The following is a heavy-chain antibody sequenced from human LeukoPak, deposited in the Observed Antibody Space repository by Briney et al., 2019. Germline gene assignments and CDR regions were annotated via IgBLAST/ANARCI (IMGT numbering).Heavy chain of an antibody. Sequence: PGRSLRLSCAASGFTFSSYGMHWVRQAPGKGLEWVAVISYDGSNKYYADSVKGRFTISRDNSKNTLYLQMNSLRAEDTAVYYCAKEGGAAAGTEGMDYFDYWGQGTLVTVSS. CDR3: AKEGGAAAGTEGMDYFDY. V-gene: IGHV3-30*18. CDR2: ISYDGSNK. D-gene: IGHD6-13*01. CDR1: GFTFSSYG. J-gene: IGHJ4*02.